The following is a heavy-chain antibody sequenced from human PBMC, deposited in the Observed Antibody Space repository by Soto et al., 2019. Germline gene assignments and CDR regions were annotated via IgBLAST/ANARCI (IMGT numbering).Heavy chain of an antibody. D-gene: IGHD6-13*01. Sequence: ASVKVSCKASGYTFSDYFMHWVGQAAGQGREWMGYINPNSGVTNYAQKFQGTVTMTRATSISTAYMELSSLRSDDTAVYYCARRRIAETGDYHSYVMDVWGQLTTVTVSS. CDR3: ARRRIAETGDYHSYVMDV. V-gene: IGHV1-2*02. CDR2: INPNSGVT. CDR1: GYTFSDYF. J-gene: IGHJ6*02.